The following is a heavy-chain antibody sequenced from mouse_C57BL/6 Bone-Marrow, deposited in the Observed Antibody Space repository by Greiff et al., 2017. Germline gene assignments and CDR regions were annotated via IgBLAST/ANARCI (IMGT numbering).Heavy chain of an antibody. J-gene: IGHJ4*01. D-gene: IGHD1-1*01. CDR2: ISDGGSYT. Sequence: EVKVVESGGGLVKPGGSLKLSCAASGFTFSSYAMSWVRQTPEKRLEWVATISDGGSYTYYPDNVKGRFTISRDNAKNNLYLQMSHLKSEDTAMYYCARDAYGEDYWGQGTSVTVSS. CDR1: GFTFSSYA. V-gene: IGHV5-4*01. CDR3: ARDAYGEDY.